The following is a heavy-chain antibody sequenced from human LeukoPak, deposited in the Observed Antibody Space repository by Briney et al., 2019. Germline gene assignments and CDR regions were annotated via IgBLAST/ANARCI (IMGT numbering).Heavy chain of an antibody. CDR3: AIPVGETLHY. D-gene: IGHD1-26*01. CDR1: EYRFTSYW. V-gene: IGHV5-51*01. Sequence: GESLKTSCKASEYRFTSYWVAWVRQMPGKGLEWMGIIHPSDSATAYSPALQGRVTFSVDRSINTAYLQWTNLKTSDAAIYYCAIPVGETLHYWGQGTLVAVSS. J-gene: IGHJ4*02. CDR2: IHPSDSAT.